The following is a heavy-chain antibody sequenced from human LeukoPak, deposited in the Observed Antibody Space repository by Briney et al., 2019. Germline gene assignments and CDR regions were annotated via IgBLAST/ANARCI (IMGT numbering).Heavy chain of an antibody. CDR1: GFTVSSNY. CDR2: ISGNGVTT. J-gene: IGHJ6*02. CDR3: AKMVYCGGDCSTYGMDV. Sequence: GGSLRLSCAASGFTVSSNYLSWVRQAPGKGLEWVSAISGNGVTTYYADSVKGRFTISRDNSKNTLYLQMNSLRAEDTAIYYCAKMVYCGGDCSTYGMDVWGQGTTVTVSS. D-gene: IGHD2-21*02. V-gene: IGHV3-23*01.